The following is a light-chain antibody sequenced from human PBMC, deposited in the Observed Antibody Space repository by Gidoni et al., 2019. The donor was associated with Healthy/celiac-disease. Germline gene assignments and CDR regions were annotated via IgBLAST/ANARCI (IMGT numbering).Light chain of an antibody. J-gene: IGKJ1*01. CDR1: QGISSA. CDR2: DAS. V-gene: IGKV1-13*02. CDR3: QQFNSYPRT. Sequence: AIQLTQSPSSLSASVGDRVTITCRASQGISSALAWYPQKPGKAPKLLIYDASSLESGVPSRLSGSGSGTDFTLTISSLQPEDFATYYCQQFNSYPRTFGQGTKVEIK.